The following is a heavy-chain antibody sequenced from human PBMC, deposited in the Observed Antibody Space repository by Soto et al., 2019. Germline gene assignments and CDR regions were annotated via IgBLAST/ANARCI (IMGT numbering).Heavy chain of an antibody. CDR3: AREATDSYYYGMDV. Sequence: QVQLVESGGGVVQPGRSLRLSCAASGFTFSSYGMHWVRQAPGKGLEWVAVIRYDGSNKYYADSVKGRFTISRDNSKNTLYLQMNSLRAEDTAVYYCAREATDSYYYGMDVWGQGTTVTVSS. D-gene: IGHD3-22*01. CDR2: IRYDGSNK. J-gene: IGHJ6*02. V-gene: IGHV3-33*01. CDR1: GFTFSSYG.